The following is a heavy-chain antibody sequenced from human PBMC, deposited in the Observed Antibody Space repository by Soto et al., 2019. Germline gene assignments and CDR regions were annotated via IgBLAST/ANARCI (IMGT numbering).Heavy chain of an antibody. V-gene: IGHV1-69*13. CDR1: GGTFSSYA. Sequence: SVKVSCKASGGTFSSYAISWVRQAPGQGLEWMGGIIPIFGTANYAQKFQGRVTITADESTSTAYMELSSLRSEDTAVYYCASAGGVVVVAAQSEHYYYGMDVWGQGTTVTVSS. CDR2: IIPIFGTA. J-gene: IGHJ6*02. CDR3: ASAGGVVVVAAQSEHYYYGMDV. D-gene: IGHD2-15*01.